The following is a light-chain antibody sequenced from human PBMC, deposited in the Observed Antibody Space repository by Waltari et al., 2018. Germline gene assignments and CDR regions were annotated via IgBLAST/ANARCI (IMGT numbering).Light chain of an antibody. CDR2: DDS. CDR1: NIGSQS. CDR3: QVWDTNSDHLYV. Sequence: SYVLTQPPSVSVAPGQPARITCGGNNIGSQSVPWSQQKSGQAPVMVVYDDSDRPSGIPERFSGSKSGTTATLTISGVEAGDEADYYCQVWDTNSDHLYVFGSGTKVT. J-gene: IGLJ1*01. V-gene: IGLV3-21*02.